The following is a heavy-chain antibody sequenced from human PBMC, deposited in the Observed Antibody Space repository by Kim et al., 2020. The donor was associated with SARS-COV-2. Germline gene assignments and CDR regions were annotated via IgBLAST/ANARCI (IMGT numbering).Heavy chain of an antibody. D-gene: IGHD3-22*01. CDR2: INHSGST. J-gene: IGHJ4*02. V-gene: IGHV4-34*01. CDR3: ARGSGYNRYFDY. Sequence: SETLSLTCAVYGGSFSGYYLSWIRQPPGKGLEWIGEINHSGSTNYNPSLKSRVTISVDTSKNQFSLKLSSVTAADTAVYYCARGSGYNRYFDYWGQGTLVTVSS. CDR1: GGSFSGYY.